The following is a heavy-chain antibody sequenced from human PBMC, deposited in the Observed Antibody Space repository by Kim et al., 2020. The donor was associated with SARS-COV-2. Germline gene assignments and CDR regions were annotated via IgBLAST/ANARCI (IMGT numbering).Heavy chain of an antibody. CDR1: GFTFRSYG. J-gene: IGHJ4*02. Sequence: GGSLRLSCAVSGFTFRSYGFHWVRQAPGKGLEWVAVIWHDGSNKYHADSVKGRFTISRDNSKNTLYLQMNSLRAEDTAVYYCARDSGEQQLGNFDYWGQGTLVTVPS. CDR2: IWHDGSNK. V-gene: IGHV3-33*01. CDR3: ARDSGEQQLGNFDY. D-gene: IGHD6-13*01.